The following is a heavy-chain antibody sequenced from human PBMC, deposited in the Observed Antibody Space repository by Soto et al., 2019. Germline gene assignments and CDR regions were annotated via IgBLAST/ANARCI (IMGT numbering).Heavy chain of an antibody. D-gene: IGHD3-3*01. V-gene: IGHV3-23*04. CDR2: ISGNGIST. CDR3: AKVLDPDFWGPSLGWFAP. CDR1: GFTFINFA. Sequence: EVQLVESGGGLVHPEGSLRLSCAASGFTFINFAMTWVRQAPGKGLAWVSAISGNGISTYYAASVKGRFTISRDNSKDTVHLQMHSLSSDDTAVYYCAKVLDPDFWGPSLGWFAPLGQGVLVTVSS. J-gene: IGHJ5*02.